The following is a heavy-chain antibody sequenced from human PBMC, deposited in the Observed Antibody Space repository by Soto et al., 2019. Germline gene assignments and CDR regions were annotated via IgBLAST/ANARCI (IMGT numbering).Heavy chain of an antibody. CDR3: SRGILV. V-gene: IGHV4-31*03. CDR1: GGSINSGGYC. J-gene: IGHJ4*02. D-gene: IGHD5-18*01. CDR2: ISYGGST. Sequence: QVQLQESGPGLVKPSQTLSLTCTVSGGSINSGGYCWSCIRQHPGKGLDWIGCISYGGSTSYNPSLKSRVTISVDTSKNQFSLKLTSVTAADTAVYYCSRGILVWGQAALITVSS.